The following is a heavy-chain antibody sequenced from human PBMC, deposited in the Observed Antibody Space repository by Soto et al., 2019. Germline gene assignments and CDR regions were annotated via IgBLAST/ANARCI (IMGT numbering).Heavy chain of an antibody. V-gene: IGHV2-26*01. CDR1: GFSLSNARMG. CDR2: IFSNDEK. J-gene: IGHJ6*02. Sequence: SGPTLVNRTDTRTLTSTVSGFSLSNARMGVSWIRQPPGKALEWLAHIFSNDEKSYITSLKSMLTISQYTSKMQVVLTMTNMDRMDTATYYSALTVSPPAPEYYYYYYGMDVWGQGTTVTVSS. CDR3: ALTVSPPAPEYYYYYYGMDV.